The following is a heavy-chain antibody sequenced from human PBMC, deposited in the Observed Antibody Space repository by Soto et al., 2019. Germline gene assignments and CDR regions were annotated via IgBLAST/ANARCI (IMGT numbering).Heavy chain of an antibody. J-gene: IGHJ6*03. Sequence: QVQLVESGGGVVQPGRSLRLSCAASGFTFSSYGMHWVRQAPGKGLEWVAVISYDGSNKYYADSVKGRFTISRDNSKNTLYLQMNSLRAEDTAVYYCAKDFTDSDYYYYYYMDVWGKGTTVTVSS. CDR2: ISYDGSNK. CDR3: AKDFTDSDYYYYYYMDV. D-gene: IGHD3-16*01. V-gene: IGHV3-30*18. CDR1: GFTFSSYG.